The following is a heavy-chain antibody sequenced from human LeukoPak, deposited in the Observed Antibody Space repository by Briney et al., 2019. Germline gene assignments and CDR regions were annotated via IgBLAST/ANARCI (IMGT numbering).Heavy chain of an antibody. CDR2: IYSGGGT. V-gene: IGHV3-53*01. J-gene: IGHJ4*02. CDR1: GFTFYNYG. D-gene: IGHD3/OR15-3a*01. Sequence: GGSLRLSCAVSGFTFYNYGVSWVRQVPGKGLGWVSVIYSGGGTHYADSVRGRFTISRDNSENTLYLQMNSLRAADTAVYYCATGSDFWTGLVNWGQGTLVTVSS. CDR3: ATGSDFWTGLVN.